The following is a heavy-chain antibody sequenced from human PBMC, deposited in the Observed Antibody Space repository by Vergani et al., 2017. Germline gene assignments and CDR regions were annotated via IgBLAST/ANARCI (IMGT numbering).Heavy chain of an antibody. D-gene: IGHD3-22*01. V-gene: IGHV5-51*01. Sequence: EVQLVQSGAEVQKPGESLTISCQISGYSFTNYWIGWVRQMPGKALEWMGIIHPADSATSYSPSFQGQVTISVNKSISTAYLQRSSLRASDSAMYYCARLYGRDSSGSKYFDYWGQGTLVTVSS. CDR3: ARLYGRDSSGSKYFDY. CDR2: IHPADSAT. J-gene: IGHJ4*02. CDR1: GYSFTNYW.